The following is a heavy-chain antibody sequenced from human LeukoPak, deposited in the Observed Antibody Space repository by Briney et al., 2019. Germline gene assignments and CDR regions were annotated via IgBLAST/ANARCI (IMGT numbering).Heavy chain of an antibody. V-gene: IGHV3-23*01. D-gene: IGHD1-26*01. Sequence: GGSLRLSCAASGFTFSSYAMSWVRQAPGKGLEWVSAISGSGGSTYYADSVKGRFTISRGNSKNTLYLQMYSLRAEDTAVYYCAKGSGSLSSYYYYMDVWGKGTTVTVSS. J-gene: IGHJ6*03. CDR3: AKGSGSLSSYYYYMDV. CDR1: GFTFSSYA. CDR2: ISGSGGST.